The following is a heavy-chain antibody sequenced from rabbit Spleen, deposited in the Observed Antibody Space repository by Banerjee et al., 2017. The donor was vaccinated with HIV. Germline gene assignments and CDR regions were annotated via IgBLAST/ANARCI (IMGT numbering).Heavy chain of an antibody. CDR2: IDPIFGVT. D-gene: IGHD6-1*01. CDR3: VREAGYGAYGDANL. J-gene: IGHJ4*01. CDR1: GFDLNTYG. V-gene: IGHV1S7*01. Sequence: QLKESGGGLVQPGGSLKLSCKASGFDLNTYGVSWVRQAPGKGLEWIGYIDPIFGVTYYATWVNGRFTISSHNAQNTLYLQLNSLTAADTATYFCVREAGYGAYGDANLWGPGTLVTVS.